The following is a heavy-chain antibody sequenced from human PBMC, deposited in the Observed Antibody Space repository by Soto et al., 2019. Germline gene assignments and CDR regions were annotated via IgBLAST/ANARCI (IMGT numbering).Heavy chain of an antibody. V-gene: IGHV3-72*01. D-gene: IGHD2-21*01. CDR2: SRNKANGYTT. Sequence: GGSLTLSCATSGFAFSDHYLDWVRQAPGKGLEWVARSRNKANGYTTAYAASVKVRFTVSRDDSKISLYLQMDSLQTEDTAIYYCARVAIAWYYFDYWGQGAPVTVSS. CDR1: GFAFSDHY. J-gene: IGHJ4*02. CDR3: ARVAIAWYYFDY.